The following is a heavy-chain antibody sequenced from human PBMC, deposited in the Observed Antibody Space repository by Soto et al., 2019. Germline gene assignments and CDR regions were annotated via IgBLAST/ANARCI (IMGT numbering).Heavy chain of an antibody. CDR2: INAGNSKT. J-gene: IGHJ5*02. CDR3: GRDQSGTGYYVDWFDP. D-gene: IGHD3-10*02. V-gene: IGHV1-3*01. Sequence: GASVKVSCKASGYTFSGHAIHWLRQAPGQRPERLGWINAGNSKTYYSEKFEGRVTFTRDTVATTVNMELTSLTSEDTAVYYCGRDQSGTGYYVDWFDPWGQGTLVTVSS. CDR1: GYTFSGHA.